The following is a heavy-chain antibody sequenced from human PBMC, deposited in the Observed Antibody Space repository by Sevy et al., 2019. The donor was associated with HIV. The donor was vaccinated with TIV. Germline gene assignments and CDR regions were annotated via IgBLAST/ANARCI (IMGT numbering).Heavy chain of an antibody. Sequence: GGSLRLSCAASGFTFSSYWMSWVRQAPGKGLEWVANIKQDGSEKYYVDSVKGRFTISRDNAKNSLYLQMNGLRAEDTAVYYCAREERATVTTRRYYYYGMDVWGQGTTVTVSS. J-gene: IGHJ6*02. CDR2: IKQDGSEK. CDR1: GFTFSSYW. D-gene: IGHD4-17*01. V-gene: IGHV3-7*01. CDR3: AREERATVTTRRYYYYGMDV.